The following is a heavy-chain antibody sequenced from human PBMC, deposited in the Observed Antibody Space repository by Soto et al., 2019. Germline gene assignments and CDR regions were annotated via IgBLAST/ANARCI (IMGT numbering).Heavy chain of an antibody. Sequence: GESLKISCKGSGYSFTSYWISWVRQMPGKGLEWMGRIDPSDSYTNYSPSFQGHVTISADKSISTAYLQWSSLKASDTAVYYCATDWATKENHGNYGMDVWGQGTTVTVSS. CDR3: ATDWATKENHGNYGMDV. D-gene: IGHD2-21*01. CDR2: IDPSDSYT. CDR1: GYSFTSYW. J-gene: IGHJ6*02. V-gene: IGHV5-10-1*01.